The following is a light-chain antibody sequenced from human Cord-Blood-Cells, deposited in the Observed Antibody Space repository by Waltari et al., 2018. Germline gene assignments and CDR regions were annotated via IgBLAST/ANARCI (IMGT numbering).Light chain of an antibody. V-gene: IGLV2-14*03. CDR3: SSYTSSSTLV. J-gene: IGLJ3*02. Sequence: QSALTQPASVSGSPGQSITIPCTGPSSDVGGYNSVSWYQQHPGKAPKLMIYDVSNRPSGVSNRFSGSKSGNTASLTISGLQAEDEADYYCSSYTSSSTLVFGGGTKLTVL. CDR1: SSDVGGYNS. CDR2: DVS.